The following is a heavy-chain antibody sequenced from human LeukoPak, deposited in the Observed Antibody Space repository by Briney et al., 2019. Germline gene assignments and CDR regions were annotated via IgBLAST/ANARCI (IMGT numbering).Heavy chain of an antibody. V-gene: IGHV4-59*12. Sequence: SETLSLTCTVSGGSISSYYWSWIRQPPGKGLEWIGYIYYSGSTNYNPSLKSRVTISVDTSKNQFSLKLSSVTAADTAVYYCARDNHPIFGVVTLDYWGQGTLVTVSS. CDR3: ARDNHPIFGVVTLDY. D-gene: IGHD3-3*01. CDR1: GGSISSYY. CDR2: IYYSGST. J-gene: IGHJ4*02.